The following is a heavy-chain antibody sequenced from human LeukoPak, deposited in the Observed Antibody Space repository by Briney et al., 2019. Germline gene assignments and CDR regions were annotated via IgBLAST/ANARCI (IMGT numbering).Heavy chain of an antibody. CDR2: IYTSGST. V-gene: IGHV4-61*02. Sequence: SQTLSLTCTVSGGSISSGSYYWSWIRQPAGKGLEWIGRIYTSGSTNYNPSLKSRVTISVDTSKNQFSLKLSSVTAADTAVYYCARDPGIYYNYYGMDVWGQGTTVTVSS. CDR3: ARDPGIYYNYYGMDV. CDR1: GGSISSGSYY. J-gene: IGHJ6*02.